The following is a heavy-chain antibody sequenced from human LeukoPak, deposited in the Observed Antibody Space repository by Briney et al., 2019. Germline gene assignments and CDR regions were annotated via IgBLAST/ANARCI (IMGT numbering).Heavy chain of an antibody. J-gene: IGHJ4*02. CDR3: ARDTDPGRTTVTFDY. V-gene: IGHV3-33*08. CDR1: GFTFSSYS. Sequence: GGSLRLSCAASGFTFSSYSMNWVRQAPGKGLEWVAVIWYDGSNKYYADSVKGRFTISRDNSKNTLYLEMNSLRAEDTAVYYCARDTDPGRTTVTFDYWGQGTLVTVSS. D-gene: IGHD4-17*01. CDR2: IWYDGSNK.